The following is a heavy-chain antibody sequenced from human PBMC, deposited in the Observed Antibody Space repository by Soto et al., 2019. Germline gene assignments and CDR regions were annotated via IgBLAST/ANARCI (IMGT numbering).Heavy chain of an antibody. D-gene: IGHD3-9*01. CDR3: AKALRYFDWNDY. CDR2: ISGSGGST. Sequence: GGSLRLSCAASGFTFSSYAMSWVRQAPGKGLEWVSAISGSGGSTYYADSVKGRFTISRDNSRNTLYLQMNSLRAEDTAVYYCAKALRYFDWNDYWGQGTLVTVSS. CDR1: GFTFSSYA. J-gene: IGHJ4*02. V-gene: IGHV3-23*01.